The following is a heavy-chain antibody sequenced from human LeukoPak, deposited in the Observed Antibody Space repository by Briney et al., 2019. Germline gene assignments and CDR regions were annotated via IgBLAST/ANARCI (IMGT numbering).Heavy chain of an antibody. D-gene: IGHD4-17*01. Sequence: SETLSLTCTVSGGSISSYYWGWIRQPPGKGLEWIGSIYHSGSTYYNPSLKSRVTISVDTSKNQFSLKLSSVTAADTAVYYCARDLQRYNRFDPWGQGTLVTVSS. CDR2: IYHSGST. V-gene: IGHV4-38-2*02. CDR3: ARDLQRYNRFDP. CDR1: GGSISSYY. J-gene: IGHJ5*02.